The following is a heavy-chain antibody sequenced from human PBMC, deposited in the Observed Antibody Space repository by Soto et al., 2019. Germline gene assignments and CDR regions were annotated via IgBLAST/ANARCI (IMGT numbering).Heavy chain of an antibody. Sequence: QLQLQESGPGLVKPWETLSLTCTVSGGSISSSSYYWGWIRQPPGKGLEWIGSTYYSGSTYYNPSDKSLVTITVDTSKNQFPLKLSSVTAADTAVYYCARQSPGPCSTSCSMDWFDPRGQGTLVTVSS. J-gene: IGHJ5*02. D-gene: IGHD2-2*01. CDR3: ARQSPGPCSTSCSMDWFDP. CDR2: TYYSGST. V-gene: IGHV4-39*01. CDR1: GGSISSSSYY.